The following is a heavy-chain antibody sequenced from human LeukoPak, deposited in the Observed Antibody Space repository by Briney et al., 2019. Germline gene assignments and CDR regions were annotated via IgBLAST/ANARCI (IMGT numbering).Heavy chain of an antibody. CDR1: GFSFSDYY. Sequence: GGSLRLSCAASGFSFSDYYITWIRQAPGKGLEWVSYISSSGSTIYYADSVKGRFSISRDNANNSLYLQMNSLRAEDTAVYYCARGSRVIATLCFDYWGQGTLVTVSS. CDR2: ISSSGSTI. CDR3: ARGSRVIATLCFDY. D-gene: IGHD2-21*01. V-gene: IGHV3-11*04. J-gene: IGHJ4*02.